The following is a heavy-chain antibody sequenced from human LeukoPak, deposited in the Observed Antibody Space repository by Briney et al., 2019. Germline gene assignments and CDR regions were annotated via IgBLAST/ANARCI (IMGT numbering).Heavy chain of an antibody. CDR3: ARVGRGYHQNYFDY. Sequence: SETLSLTCAVYGGSFSGHYWSWIRQPPGKGLEWIGEINHSGSTNYNPSLKSRVTISVDTSKNQFSLKLSSVTAADTAVYYCARVGRGYHQNYFDYWGQGTLVTVSS. J-gene: IGHJ4*02. D-gene: IGHD3-16*02. CDR1: GGSFSGHY. V-gene: IGHV4-34*01. CDR2: INHSGST.